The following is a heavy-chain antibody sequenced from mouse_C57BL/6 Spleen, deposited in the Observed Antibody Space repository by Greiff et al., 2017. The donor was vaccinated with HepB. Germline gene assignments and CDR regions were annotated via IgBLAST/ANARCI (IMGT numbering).Heavy chain of an antibody. CDR3: ARRSKDYAMDY. D-gene: IGHD1-3*01. V-gene: IGHV1-81*01. CDR2: IYPSSGNT. J-gene: IGHJ4*01. CDR1: GYTFTSYG. Sequence: QVQLQQSGAELARPGASVKLSCKASGYTFTSYGISWVKQRTGQGLEWIGEIYPSSGNTYYNEKFKGKATLTADESSSTAYMELRSLASEDAAVYFCARRSKDYAMDYWGQGTSVTVSS.